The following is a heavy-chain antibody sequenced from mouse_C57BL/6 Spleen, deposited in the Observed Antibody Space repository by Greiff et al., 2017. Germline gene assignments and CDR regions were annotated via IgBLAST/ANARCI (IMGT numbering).Heavy chain of an antibody. CDR1: GYTFTDYN. V-gene: IGHV1-18*01. Sequence: EVKLQESGPELVKPGASVKIPCKASGYTFTDYNMDWVKQSHGKSLEWIGDINPNNGGTIYNQKFKGKATLTVDKSSSTAYMELRSLTSEDTAVYYCARRDWDEGAMDYWGQGTSVTVSS. J-gene: IGHJ4*01. CDR2: INPNNGGT. CDR3: ARRDWDEGAMDY. D-gene: IGHD4-1*01.